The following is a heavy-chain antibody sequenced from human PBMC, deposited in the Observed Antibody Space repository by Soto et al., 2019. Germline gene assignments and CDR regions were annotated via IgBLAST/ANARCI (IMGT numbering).Heavy chain of an antibody. D-gene: IGHD6-6*01. CDR2: LYYTGST. Sequence: PSETLSLTCTVSGDSISKSTYYWGWIRQPPGKGLEWIGSLYYTGSTYYNPSLKSRVTLSVDTSQNQFSLRLNSVTAADTAVYYCARHEGGSEYSFSSLINWFDPGGQGTLVTVSS. CDR3: ARHEGGSEYSFSSLINWFDP. J-gene: IGHJ5*02. CDR1: GDSISKSTYY. V-gene: IGHV4-39*01.